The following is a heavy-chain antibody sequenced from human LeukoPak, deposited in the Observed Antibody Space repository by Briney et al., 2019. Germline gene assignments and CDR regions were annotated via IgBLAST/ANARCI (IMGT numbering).Heavy chain of an antibody. J-gene: IGHJ4*02. CDR3: ATLNGPLFEY. V-gene: IGHV3-7*01. D-gene: IGHD2-8*01. Sequence: HTGGSLRLSCAASGFTFSNYWVSWVRQAPGKGLEWVASIHQHGNEKYFVDSVRGRFTISRDNAKNSLYLQMSSLRAEDTAVYYCATLNGPLFEYWGQGTLVTVSS. CDR2: IHQHGNEK. CDR1: GFTFSNYW.